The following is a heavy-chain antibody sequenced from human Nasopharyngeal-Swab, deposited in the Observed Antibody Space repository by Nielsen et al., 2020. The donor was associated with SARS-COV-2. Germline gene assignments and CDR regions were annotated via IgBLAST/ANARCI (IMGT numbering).Heavy chain of an antibody. CDR1: GGTFSSYA. CDR3: ARGAFGLDHSWFDP. Sequence: ASVKVSCKASGGTFSSYAISWVRQAPGQGLEWMGWMNPKSGEVGYEQKFQGRVTMTRNTATATAYMELSSLRHEDTAVYYCARGAFGLDHSWFDPWGQGTLVTVSS. J-gene: IGHJ5*02. D-gene: IGHD3/OR15-3a*01. CDR2: MNPKSGEV. V-gene: IGHV1-8*02.